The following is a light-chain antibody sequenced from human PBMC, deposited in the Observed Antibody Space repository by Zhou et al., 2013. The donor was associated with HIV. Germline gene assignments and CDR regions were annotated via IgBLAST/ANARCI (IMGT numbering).Light chain of an antibody. CDR2: GAS. Sequence: DIQMTQSPSSLSASVGDRVTITCRTSQTVTNYLNWYQQKPGKAPNLLIYGASTLQSGVPSRFSGSGSGTDFILTISSLQPEDFATYYCQQGFSAPYTFGQGTKLEIK. CDR3: QQGFSAPYT. J-gene: IGKJ2*01. V-gene: IGKV1-39*01. CDR1: QTVTNY.